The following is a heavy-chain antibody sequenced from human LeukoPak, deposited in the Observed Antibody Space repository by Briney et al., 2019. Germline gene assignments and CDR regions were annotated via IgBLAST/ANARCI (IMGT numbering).Heavy chain of an antibody. D-gene: IGHD2-2*01. Sequence: SVKVSCKASGDTFSSYAISWVRQAPGQGLEWMGGILPIFGTANYAQKFQGRVTITADESTSTAYMELSSLRSEDTAVYYCARERPGYCSSTSCYPEGFDPWGQGTLVTVSS. CDR2: ILPIFGTA. V-gene: IGHV1-69*01. CDR3: ARERPGYCSSTSCYPEGFDP. J-gene: IGHJ5*02. CDR1: GDTFSSYA.